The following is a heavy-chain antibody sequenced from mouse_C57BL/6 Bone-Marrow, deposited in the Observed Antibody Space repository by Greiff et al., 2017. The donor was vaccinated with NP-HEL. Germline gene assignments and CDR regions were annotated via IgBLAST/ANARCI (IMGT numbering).Heavy chain of an antibody. D-gene: IGHD2-3*01. CDR2: IYPGNSDT. J-gene: IGHJ3*01. V-gene: IGHV1-5*01. Sequence: EVQLQQSGTVLARPGASVKMSCKTSGYTFTSYWMHWVKQRPGQGLEWLGAIYPGNSDTSYNQKFKGKAKLTAVTSASTAYIELSSLTNEDSAVYDCTRRGAYEGYYSYWGQGTLVTVSA. CDR3: TRRGAYEGYYSY. CDR1: GYTFTSYW.